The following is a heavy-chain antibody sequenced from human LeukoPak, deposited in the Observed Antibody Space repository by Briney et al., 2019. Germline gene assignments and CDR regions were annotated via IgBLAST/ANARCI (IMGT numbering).Heavy chain of an antibody. CDR1: GFTFDDYT. D-gene: IGHD6-19*01. CDR3: AKDLSSGWEEYAFDI. CDR2: ISWDGGST. Sequence: GGSLRLSCAASGFTFDDYTMHWVRQAPGKGLEWVSLISWDGGSTYYADSVKGRFTISRDNSKNSLYLQMNSLRTEDTALYYCAKDLSSGWEEYAFDIWGQGTMVTVSS. V-gene: IGHV3-43*01. J-gene: IGHJ3*02.